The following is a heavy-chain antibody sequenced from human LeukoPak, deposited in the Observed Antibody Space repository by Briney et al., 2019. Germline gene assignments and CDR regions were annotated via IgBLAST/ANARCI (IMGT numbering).Heavy chain of an antibody. CDR1: GVTLSTYA. V-gene: IGHV3-23*01. D-gene: IGHD1-26*01. J-gene: IGHJ2*01. CDR2: ISSGSGDNT. Sequence: GGSLRLSCAASGVTLSTYAMSWARQAPEKELEWVSGISSGSGDNTYYADSVKGRFTISRDSSKNTLFLHMNTLRAEDTAIYYCAKDRTVGASYWYFDLWGRGTLVTVSS. CDR3: AKDRTVGASYWYFDL.